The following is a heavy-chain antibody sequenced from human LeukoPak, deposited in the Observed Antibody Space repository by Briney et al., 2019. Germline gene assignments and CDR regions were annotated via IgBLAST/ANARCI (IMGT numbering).Heavy chain of an antibody. CDR1: GFTFSSSG. CDR3: ARGLSGYASSLGY. Sequence: PGGSLRLSCAASGFTFSSSGISWVRQAPGEGLEWVSAISDSGGSTFYADSVKGRFTISRDNSKNTLYLQMNSLRAEDTAVYYCARGLSGYASSLGYWGQGTLVTVSA. V-gene: IGHV3-23*01. J-gene: IGHJ4*02. CDR2: ISDSGGST. D-gene: IGHD6-6*01.